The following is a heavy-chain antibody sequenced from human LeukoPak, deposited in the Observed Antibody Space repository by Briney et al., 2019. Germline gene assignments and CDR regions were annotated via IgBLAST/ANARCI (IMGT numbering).Heavy chain of an antibody. J-gene: IGHJ6*02. Sequence: ASVKVSCKASGYTFTSYGISWVRQAPGQGLEWMGWISAYNGNTSYAQKLQGRVTMTTGTSTSTAYMELRSLRSDDTAVYYCARTPVNCSGGSCYSSLRGYYYYGMDVWGQGTTVTVSS. CDR1: GYTFTSYG. CDR2: ISAYNGNT. D-gene: IGHD2-15*01. V-gene: IGHV1-18*01. CDR3: ARTPVNCSGGSCYSSLRGYYYYGMDV.